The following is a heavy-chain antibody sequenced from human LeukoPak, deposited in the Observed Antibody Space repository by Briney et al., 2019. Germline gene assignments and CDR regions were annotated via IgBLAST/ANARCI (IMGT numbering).Heavy chain of an antibody. CDR2: FDPEDGET. CDR3: ATDMTVPGAFDI. D-gene: IGHD3-22*01. V-gene: IGHV1-24*01. J-gene: IGHJ3*02. CDR1: GYTLTELS. Sequence: GASVKVSCKVSGYTLTELSMHWVRQAPGKGLEWMGGFDPEDGETIYAQKFQGRVTMTEDTSTDTAYMELSSLRSEDTAVYYCATDMTVPGAFDIWGQGTMVTVSS.